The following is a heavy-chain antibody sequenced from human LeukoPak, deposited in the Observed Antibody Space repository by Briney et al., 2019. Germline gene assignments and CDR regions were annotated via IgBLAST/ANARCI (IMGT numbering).Heavy chain of an antibody. CDR1: GFTFSSYW. D-gene: IGHD5-24*01. Sequence: PGGSLGLSCAASGFTFSSYWMSWVRQAPGKGLEWVANIKQDGSEKYYVDSVKGRFTISRDNAKNSLYLQMNSLRAEDTAVYYCARVGRDGYKIGIDYWGQGTLVTVSS. J-gene: IGHJ4*02. V-gene: IGHV3-7*05. CDR3: ARVGRDGYKIGIDY. CDR2: IKQDGSEK.